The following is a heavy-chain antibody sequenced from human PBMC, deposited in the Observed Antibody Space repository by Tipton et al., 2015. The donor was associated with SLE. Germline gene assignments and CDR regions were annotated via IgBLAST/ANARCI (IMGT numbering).Heavy chain of an antibody. J-gene: IGHJ6*02. V-gene: IGHV4-31*03. CDR1: GGSISSGAWY. CDR2: IYYTGST. Sequence: TLSLTCTVSGGSISSGAWYWSWIRQHPGKGLEWIGSIYYTGSTSYNPSLKSRIAISVDTSKNQFSLKLSSVTAADTAVYYCARHGVCSSTSCYGGYYYYGMESCAPGTTISVS. CDR3: ARHGVCSSTSCYGGYYYYGMES. D-gene: IGHD2-2*01.